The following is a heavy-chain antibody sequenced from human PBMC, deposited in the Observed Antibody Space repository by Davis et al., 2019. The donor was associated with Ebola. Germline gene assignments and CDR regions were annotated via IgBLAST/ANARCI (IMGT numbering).Heavy chain of an antibody. J-gene: IGHJ4*02. CDR3: ARQNWNYDY. CDR2: ISYDGSNK. V-gene: IGHV3-30*03. D-gene: IGHD1-7*01. CDR1: GFTFSSYG. Sequence: GGSLRLSCAASGFTFSSYGMHWVRQAPGKGLEWVAVISYDGSNKYYADSVKGRFTIARDNSKNTVYLQMNSLRAEDTAVYFCARQNWNYDYWGQGTLVTVSS.